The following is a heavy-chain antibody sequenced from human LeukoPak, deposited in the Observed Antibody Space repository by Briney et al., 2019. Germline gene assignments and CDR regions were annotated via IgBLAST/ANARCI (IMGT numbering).Heavy chain of an antibody. V-gene: IGHV4-34*01. Sequence: SETLSLTCAVYGGSFSGYYWSWIRQPPGKWREWIGEINHSGSTNYNPSLKSRVTISVDTSKNQFSLKLSSVTAADTAVYYCATERQRILSIATRGSGKPRPLDYWGQGTLVTVSS. D-gene: IGHD3-10*01. CDR1: GGSFSGYY. CDR2: INHSGST. CDR3: ATERQRILSIATRGSGKPRPLDY. J-gene: IGHJ4*02.